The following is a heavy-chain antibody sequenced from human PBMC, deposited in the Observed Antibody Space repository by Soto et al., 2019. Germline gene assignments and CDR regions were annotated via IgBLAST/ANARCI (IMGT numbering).Heavy chain of an antibody. J-gene: IGHJ5*02. CDR1: GFTFSSYA. CDR2: ISGSGGST. Sequence: EVQLLESGGGLVQPGGSLRLSCAASGFTFSSYAMSWVRQAPGKGLEWVSAISGSGGSTYYADSVKGRFTISRDNSKNTLYLQMHSLRAEDTAVYYCAKDRVLWFGELNWFDPWGQGTLVTVSS. V-gene: IGHV3-23*01. D-gene: IGHD3-10*01. CDR3: AKDRVLWFGELNWFDP.